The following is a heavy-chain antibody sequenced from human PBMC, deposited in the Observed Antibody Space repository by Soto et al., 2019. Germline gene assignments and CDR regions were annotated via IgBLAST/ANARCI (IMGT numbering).Heavy chain of an antibody. CDR3: AKDQGHYYYYGMDV. V-gene: IGHV3-30*18. CDR2: ISYDGSNK. CDR1: GFTFSSYG. J-gene: IGHJ6*02. Sequence: PGGSLRLSCAASGFTFSSYGIHWVRQAPGKGLEWVAVISYDGSNKYYADSVKGRFTISRDNSKNTLYLQMNSLRAEDTAVYYCAKDQGHYYYYGMDVWGQGTTVTVSS.